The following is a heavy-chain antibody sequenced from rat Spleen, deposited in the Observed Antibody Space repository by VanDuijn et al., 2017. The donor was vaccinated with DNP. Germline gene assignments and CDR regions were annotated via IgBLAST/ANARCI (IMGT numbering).Heavy chain of an antibody. D-gene: IGHD1-3*01. V-gene: IGHV2-27*01. J-gene: IGHJ2*01. Sequence: QVQLKESGPGLVQPSQTLSLTCTVSGFSLTSFHVHWIRQPPGKGLEWMGRMQTGGNTDYSSALKSRLSINRDTSKGQGFLQMNSLQTEDTAMYFCARNYDHYGYFDYWGQGVMVTVSS. CDR3: ARNYDHYGYFDY. CDR1: GFSLTSFH. CDR2: MQTGGNT.